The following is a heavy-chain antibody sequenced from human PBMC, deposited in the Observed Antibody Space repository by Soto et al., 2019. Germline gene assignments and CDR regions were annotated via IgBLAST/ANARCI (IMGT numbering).Heavy chain of an antibody. CDR2: IYHSGRT. CDR3: ARWVEVSLDYFDS. CDR1: GGSISNGYYY. J-gene: IGHJ4*02. D-gene: IGHD2-15*01. V-gene: IGHV4-31*03. Sequence: ASETLSLTCPVSGGSISNGYYYWSWVRQNPGKGLEWIGHIYHSGRTYYNPSLKSRVTISVDTSKNQFSLNLSSVTAADTAVYYCARWVEVSLDYFDSWGQGTPVTVSS.